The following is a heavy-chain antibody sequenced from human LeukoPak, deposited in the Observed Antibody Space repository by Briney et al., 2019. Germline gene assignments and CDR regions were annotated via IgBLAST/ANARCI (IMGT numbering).Heavy chain of an antibody. D-gene: IGHD4-23*01. V-gene: IGHV3-74*01. CDR2: INSDGSST. J-gene: IGHJ4*02. CDR3: ARDTYRPHPYGGNTFDY. CDR1: GFTFSSYW. Sequence: GGSLRLSCAASGFTFSSYWMHWVRQAPGKGLVWASRINSDGSSTSYADSVKGRFTISRDNAKNTLYLQMNSLRAEDTAVYYCARDTYRPHPYGGNTFDYWGQGTLVTVSS.